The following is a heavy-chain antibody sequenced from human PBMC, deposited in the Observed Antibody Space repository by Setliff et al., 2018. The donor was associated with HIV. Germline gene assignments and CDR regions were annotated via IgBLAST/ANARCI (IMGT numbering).Heavy chain of an antibody. V-gene: IGHV3-33*03. J-gene: IGHJ6*03. Sequence: HPGGSLRLSCAASGFSFSDHGMHWVRQAPGKGLEWVAVIWYDGRNKYYADSVKGRVTISRDNSKNTLYLQINSLRAEDTAVYYCAKGFTMVTKGYYMDVWGKGTTVTVSS. CDR3: AKGFTMVTKGYYMDV. D-gene: IGHD3-10*01. CDR2: IWYDGRNK. CDR1: GFSFSDHG.